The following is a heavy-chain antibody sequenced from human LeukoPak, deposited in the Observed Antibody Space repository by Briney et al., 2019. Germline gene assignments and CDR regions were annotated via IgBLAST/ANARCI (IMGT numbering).Heavy chain of an antibody. CDR1: GFTFSSYW. V-gene: IGHV3-74*01. D-gene: IGHD3-3*01. CDR2: IKTDGSIT. J-gene: IGHJ6*03. CDR3: AKALGSGSYYYYYMDV. Sequence: GGSLRLSCAASGFTFSSYWMHWVRQAPGKGLVWVSRIKTDGSITSYADSVKGRFTISRDNAKNSLYLQMNSLRAEDTAVYYCAKALGSGSYYYYYMDVWGKGTTVTVSS.